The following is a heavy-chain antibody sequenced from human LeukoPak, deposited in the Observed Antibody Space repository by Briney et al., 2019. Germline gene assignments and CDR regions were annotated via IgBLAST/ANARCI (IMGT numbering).Heavy chain of an antibody. D-gene: IGHD1-26*01. CDR3: AKARRVGASNYFDY. CDR1: GFTFSSYG. Sequence: PGGSLRLSCAASGFTFSSYGMHWVRQAPGKGLEWVAFIRYDGSNKYYADSVKGRFTISRDNSKNTLYLQMNSLRAEDTAVYYCAKARRVGASNYFDYWGQGTLVTVSS. J-gene: IGHJ4*02. V-gene: IGHV3-30*02. CDR2: IRYDGSNK.